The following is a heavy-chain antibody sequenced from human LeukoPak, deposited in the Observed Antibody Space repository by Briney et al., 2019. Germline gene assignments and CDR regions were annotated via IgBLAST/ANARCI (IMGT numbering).Heavy chain of an antibody. V-gene: IGHV1-46*01. J-gene: IGHJ4*02. D-gene: IGHD2-2*02. CDR2: INPSGGGT. CDR1: GYSVTSYY. Sequence: ASVKVSCKASGYSVTSYYMHWVRQAPGQGLEWMGIINPSGGGTSYAQKFQGRVTMTRDTSTSTVYMELSSLRSEDTAVYYCARSSHRSNTSCYIGLIDYWGQGTLVTVSS. CDR3: ARSSHRSNTSCYIGLIDY.